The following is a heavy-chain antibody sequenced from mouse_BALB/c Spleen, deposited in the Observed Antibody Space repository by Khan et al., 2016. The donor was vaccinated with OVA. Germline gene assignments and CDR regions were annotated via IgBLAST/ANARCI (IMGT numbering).Heavy chain of an antibody. CDR3: TRSGYGSFAY. CDR1: GYTFTSYY. CDR2: INPSSGGT. V-gene: IGHV1S81*02. J-gene: IGHJ3*01. Sequence: QVQLKESGAELVKPGASVRLSCTASGYTFTSYYLSWVKQSPGQGLEWIGDINPSSGGTNFNEKFKSKATLTVDKSSSTAYIQLNSLTSEDSAVYYCTRSGYGSFAYWGQGTLVTVSA. D-gene: IGHD2-2*01.